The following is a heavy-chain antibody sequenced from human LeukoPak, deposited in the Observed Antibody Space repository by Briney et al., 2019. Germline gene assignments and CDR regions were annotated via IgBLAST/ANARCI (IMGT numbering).Heavy chain of an antibody. V-gene: IGHV5-51*01. CDR2: IYPGDSES. CDR3: ARAPLDSSGNHWGVWFDP. CDR1: GYRFTSNW. J-gene: IGHJ5*02. D-gene: IGHD3-22*01. Sequence: GESLKISCKGSGYRFTSNWIGWVRQMPGKGLEWMGIIYPGDSESRYSPSFQGQVTMSADRSINTAYLQWSSLKASDTAIYYCARAPLDSSGNHWGVWFDPWGQGTLVTVSS.